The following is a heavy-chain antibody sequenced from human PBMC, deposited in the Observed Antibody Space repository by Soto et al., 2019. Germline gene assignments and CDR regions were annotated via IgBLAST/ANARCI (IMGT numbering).Heavy chain of an antibody. V-gene: IGHV3-74*01. CDR1: GFTFRNYW. D-gene: IGHD3-10*01. J-gene: IGHJ4*02. CDR3: ARGGVEPVDY. Sequence: EVQLVESGGGLVQPGGSLRLSCAASGFTFRNYWMHWVRQAPGKGLVWVSRISDYGRINYADSVKGRFTISRDDAKSELSLQMNNLRAEDPAVYYCARGGVEPVDYWGQGALVTVSS. CDR2: ISDYGRI.